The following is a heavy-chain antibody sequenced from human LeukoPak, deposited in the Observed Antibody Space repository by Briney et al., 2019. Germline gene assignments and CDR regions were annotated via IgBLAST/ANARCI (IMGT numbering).Heavy chain of an antibody. V-gene: IGHV3-21*01. J-gene: IGHJ6*03. CDR2: ISSSSSYI. CDR1: GFTFSSYS. D-gene: IGHD6-6*01. CDR3: ASLYSSSAYYYMDV. Sequence: KSGGSLRLSCAASGFTFSSYSMNWVRQAPGKGLEWVSSISSSSSYIYYADSVKGRFTISRDNAKNSLYLQMNSLRAEDTAVYYRASLYSSSAYYYMDVWGKGTTVTVSS.